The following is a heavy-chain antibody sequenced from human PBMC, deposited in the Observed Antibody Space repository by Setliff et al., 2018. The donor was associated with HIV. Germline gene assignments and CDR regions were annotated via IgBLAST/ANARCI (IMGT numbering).Heavy chain of an antibody. V-gene: IGHV1-69*06. J-gene: IGHJ3*02. D-gene: IGHD4-17*01. Sequence: VASVKVSCKASGGTFSSYAISWVRQAPGQGLEWMGRIIPIFDAVNYAQKFQARITINADKSTNTAYMELRSLRSEDTAVYYCASVNEVDADYGDFNDAFEIWGQGTMVTVSS. CDR3: ASVNEVDADYGDFNDAFEI. CDR2: IIPIFDAV. CDR1: GGTFSSYA.